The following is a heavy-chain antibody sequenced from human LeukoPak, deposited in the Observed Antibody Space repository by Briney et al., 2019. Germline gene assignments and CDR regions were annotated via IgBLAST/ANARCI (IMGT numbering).Heavy chain of an antibody. CDR2: ISGSGGST. Sequence: GGSLRLSCAASGFTFSSYAMTWVRQAPGKGLEWVSAISGSGGSTYYADSVKGRFTTSRDNSKNTLYLQMNSLRAEDTAVYYCAKDHSYYGSGSYDMRFDYWGQGTLVTVSS. CDR3: AKDHSYYGSGSYDMRFDY. J-gene: IGHJ4*02. V-gene: IGHV3-23*01. CDR1: GFTFSSYA. D-gene: IGHD3-10*01.